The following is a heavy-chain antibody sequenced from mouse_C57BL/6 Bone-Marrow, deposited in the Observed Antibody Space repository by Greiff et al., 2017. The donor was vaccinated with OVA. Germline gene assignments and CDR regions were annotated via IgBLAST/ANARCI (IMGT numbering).Heavy chain of an antibody. D-gene: IGHD2-4*01. J-gene: IGHJ3*01. CDR2: IYPRSGNT. Sequence: LARPGASVKLSCPASGSTFTSYGISWVKQRTGQGLEWIGEIYPRSGNTYYNEKFKGKATLTADKSSSTAYMDLRSLTSEDSAVYFCARWGLRQGAWFAYWGQGTLVTVSA. CDR3: ARWGLRQGAWFAY. CDR1: GSTFTSYG. V-gene: IGHV1-81*01.